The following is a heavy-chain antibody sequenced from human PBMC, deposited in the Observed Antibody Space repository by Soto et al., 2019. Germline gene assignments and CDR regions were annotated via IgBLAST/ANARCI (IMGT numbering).Heavy chain of an antibody. CDR3: AHTGGYRVFDAV. CDR1: GFLFSTYS. V-gene: IGHV3-23*01. J-gene: IGHJ3*01. Sequence: GWSLRLSGAACGFLFSTYSMNWVRHAPWEGLEWVSAISSNSDTTFYAESVRGRFTISRDNSVNTLYLQMSRLRTEDTAVYYWAHTGGYRVFDAV. D-gene: IGHD1-1*01. CDR2: ISSNSDTT.